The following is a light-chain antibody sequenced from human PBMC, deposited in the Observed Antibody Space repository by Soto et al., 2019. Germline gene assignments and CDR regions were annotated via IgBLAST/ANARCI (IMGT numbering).Light chain of an antibody. CDR1: YTNIGAGYD. CDR3: QSYDSSLSGYV. J-gene: IGLJ1*01. V-gene: IGLV1-40*01. CDR2: GTS. Sequence: QSVLTQPPSVSGAPGQRVTISCTGSYTNIGAGYDVHWYQQLPGTAPKLLIYGTSNRPSGVPDRFSGSKSGTSASLAITGLQAEDEAEYYCQSYDSSLSGYVFGTGTKVTVL.